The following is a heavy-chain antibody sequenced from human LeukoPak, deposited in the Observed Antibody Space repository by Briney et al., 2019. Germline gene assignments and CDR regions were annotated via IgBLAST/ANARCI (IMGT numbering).Heavy chain of an antibody. J-gene: IGHJ5*02. Sequence: PSETLSLTCAVYGGSFSGYYGSWIRQPPGKGLEWIGEINHSGSTNYNPSLKSRVTISVDTSKNQFSLKLSSVTAADTAMYYCARGDHHAVSAAIDAFTDSWFDPWGQGTLVTVSS. CDR1: GGSFSGYY. CDR2: INHSGST. V-gene: IGHV4-34*01. D-gene: IGHD2-2*01. CDR3: ARGDHHAVSAAIDAFTDSWFDP.